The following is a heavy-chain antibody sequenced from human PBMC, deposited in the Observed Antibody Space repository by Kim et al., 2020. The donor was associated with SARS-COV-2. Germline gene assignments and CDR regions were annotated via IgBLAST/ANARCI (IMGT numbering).Heavy chain of an antibody. V-gene: IGHV3-48*02. CDR2: ITGNSDTV. J-gene: IGHJ5*02. D-gene: IGHD3-10*01. Sequence: GGSLRLSCEASGFTFSIYTMTWFRQAPGKGLESLACITGNSDTVYYADSVKGRSTISRDNAMNSLYLQMNSLRDEDTAVYYCSRDYYGSVDLCGQGTLVT. CDR1: GFTFSIYT. CDR3: SRDYYGSVDL.